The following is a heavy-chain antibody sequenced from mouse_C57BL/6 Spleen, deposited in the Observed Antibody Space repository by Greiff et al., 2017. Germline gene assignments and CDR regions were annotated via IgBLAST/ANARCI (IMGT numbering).Heavy chain of an antibody. V-gene: IGHV5-4*03. J-gene: IGHJ1*03. CDR2: ISDGGSYT. CDR3: ASTVVERDWYFDV. Sequence: DVKLVESGGGLVKPGGSLKLSCAASGFTFSSYAMSWVRQTPEKRLEWVATISDGGSYTYYPDNVKGRFTISRDNAKNNLYLQMSHLKSEDTAMYYCASTVVERDWYFDVWGTGTTVTVSS. D-gene: IGHD1-1*01. CDR1: GFTFSSYA.